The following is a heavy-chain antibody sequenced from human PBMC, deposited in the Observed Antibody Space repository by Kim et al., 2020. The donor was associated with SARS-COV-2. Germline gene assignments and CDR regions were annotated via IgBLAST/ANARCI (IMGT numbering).Heavy chain of an antibody. CDR1: GFTFSSTW. Sequence: GGSLRLSCAASGFTFSSTWMHWVRQAPGGGLVWVSRINSDGTTTNYADSVKGRFSISRDNAKNTLYLQMTSLRAEDTAIYYCARPHYDYVWGTYWGQGTLVTVSS. J-gene: IGHJ4*02. CDR2: INSDGTTT. D-gene: IGHD3-16*01. V-gene: IGHV3-74*01. CDR3: ARPHYDYVWGTY.